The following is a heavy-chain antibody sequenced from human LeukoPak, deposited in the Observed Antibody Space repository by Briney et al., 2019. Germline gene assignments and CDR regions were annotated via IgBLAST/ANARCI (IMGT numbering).Heavy chain of an antibody. J-gene: IGHJ4*02. CDR3: ANPPTVTSFDY. CDR2: INPNSGGT. Sequence: GASVKVSCKASGYTFTGYYMHWVRQAPGQGLEWMGWINPNSGGTNYAQKFQGRVTMTRGTSISTAYVELRRLRSDDTAIYYCANPPTVTSFDYWGQGTLVAVSS. CDR1: GYTFTGYY. V-gene: IGHV1-2*02. D-gene: IGHD4-11*01.